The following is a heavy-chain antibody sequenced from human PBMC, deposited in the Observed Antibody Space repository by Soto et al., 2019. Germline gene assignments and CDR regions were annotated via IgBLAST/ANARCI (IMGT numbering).Heavy chain of an antibody. CDR1: GYTLTELS. CDR2: FDPEDGET. Sequence: ASVKVSCKVSGYTLTELSMHWVRQAPGKGLEWMGGFDPEDGETIYAQKFQGRVTMTEDTSTDTAYMELSSLRSEDTAVYYCATDDLAGTECSRCSCCYCLDPSGQGTLVTVSS. CDR3: ATDDLAGTECSRCSCCYCLDP. V-gene: IGHV1-24*01. J-gene: IGHJ5*02. D-gene: IGHD2-15*01.